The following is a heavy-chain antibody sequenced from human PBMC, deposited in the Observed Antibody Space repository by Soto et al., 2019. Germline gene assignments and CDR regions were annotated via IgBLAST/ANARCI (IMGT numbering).Heavy chain of an antibody. Sequence: ASVNVSCKASGYTFTGYYMHWVRQAPGQGLEWMGWINPNSGGTNYAQKFQGRVTMTRDTSISTAYMELSRLRSDDTAVYYCARVKGIAARWFDPWGQGTLVTVSS. CDR3: ARVKGIAARWFDP. CDR1: GYTFTGYY. CDR2: INPNSGGT. D-gene: IGHD6-6*01. J-gene: IGHJ5*02. V-gene: IGHV1-2*02.